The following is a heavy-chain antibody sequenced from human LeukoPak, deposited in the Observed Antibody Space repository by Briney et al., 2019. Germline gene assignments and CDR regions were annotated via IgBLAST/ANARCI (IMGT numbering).Heavy chain of an antibody. CDR3: ASSPLLYGSGSYLFDP. CDR1: GYTFTSYG. V-gene: IGHV1-18*01. D-gene: IGHD3-10*01. J-gene: IGHJ5*02. Sequence: ASVKVSCKASGYTFTSYGISWVRQAPGQGLEWMGWISAYNGNTNYAQKLQGRVTMTTDTSTITAYMELRSLRSDDTAVYYCASSPLLYGSGSYLFDPWGQGTLVTVSS. CDR2: ISAYNGNT.